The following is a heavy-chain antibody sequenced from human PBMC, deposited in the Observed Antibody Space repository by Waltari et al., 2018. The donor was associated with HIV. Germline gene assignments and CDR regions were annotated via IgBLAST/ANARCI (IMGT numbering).Heavy chain of an antibody. Sequence: EVQLVESGGGVLKPGGSLRLSCATSGFTSGDAWMGWVRQAPGEGVGGVGRIKSKREGEITDYAAAVRGRFTISRDDSKKTLYLQMDSLRTDDTAVYFGYLDVGTYWFDPWGQGTLVTVSS. CDR1: GFTSGDAW. CDR2: IKSKREGEIT. CDR3: YLDVGTYWFDP. J-gene: IGHJ5*02. V-gene: IGHV3-15*07. D-gene: IGHD3-3*01.